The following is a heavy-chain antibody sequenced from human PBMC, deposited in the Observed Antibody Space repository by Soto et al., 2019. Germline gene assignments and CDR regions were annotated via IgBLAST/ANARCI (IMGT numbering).Heavy chain of an antibody. CDR3: ATTLYGSGTYYSSYPPLD. Sequence: PGGSLRLSCAASGFTVSSNYMSWVRQAPGKGLEWVSVIYSGGSTYYADSVKGRFTISRDNSKNTLYLQMNSLRAEDTAVYYCATTLYGSGTYYSSYPPLDWGQGTLVTVSS. CDR1: GFTVSSNY. J-gene: IGHJ4*02. D-gene: IGHD3-10*01. CDR2: IYSGGST. V-gene: IGHV3-66*01.